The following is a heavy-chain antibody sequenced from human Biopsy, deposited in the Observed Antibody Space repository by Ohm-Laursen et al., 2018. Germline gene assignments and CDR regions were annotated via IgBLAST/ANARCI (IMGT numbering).Heavy chain of an antibody. CDR1: RYTFTGDY. J-gene: IGHJ4*02. V-gene: IGHV1-2*02. CDR2: IDPKYGDT. D-gene: IGHD1-1*01. Sequence: SVKVSCKVSRYTFTGDYIHWVRQAPGQGLEWMGWIDPKYGDTKFAQKFQGRVTMTSDTSISTAYMELSSLGSEDTAAYYCARAVRNQLVSEYWGQGTLVTVSS. CDR3: ARAVRNQLVSEY.